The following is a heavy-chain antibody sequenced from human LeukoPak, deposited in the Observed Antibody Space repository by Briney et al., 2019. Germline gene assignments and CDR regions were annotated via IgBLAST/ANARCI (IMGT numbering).Heavy chain of an antibody. V-gene: IGHV3-64*01. CDR2: ISSNGGST. CDR1: GFTFSSYA. Sequence: GGSLRLSCAASGFTFSSYAMHWVRQAPGKGLEYVSAISSNGGSTYYANSVKGRFTISRDNSKITLYLQMGSLRAEDMAVYYCARAPAFYDYVWGSYFYFDYWGQGTLVTVSS. D-gene: IGHD3-16*01. J-gene: IGHJ4*02. CDR3: ARAPAFYDYVWGSYFYFDY.